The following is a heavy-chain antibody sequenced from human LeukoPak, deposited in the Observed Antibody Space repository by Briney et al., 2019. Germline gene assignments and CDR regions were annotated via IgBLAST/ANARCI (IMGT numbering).Heavy chain of an antibody. Sequence: PSETLSLTCTVSGGSISSYYWSWIRQPARKGLEWIGRIYTSGSTNYNPSLKSRVTMSVDTSKNQFSLELSSVTAADTAVYYCARDRGFGENNWFDPWGQGTLVAVSS. CDR3: ARDRGFGENNWFDP. CDR1: GGSISSYY. D-gene: IGHD3-10*01. J-gene: IGHJ5*02. CDR2: IYTSGST. V-gene: IGHV4-4*07.